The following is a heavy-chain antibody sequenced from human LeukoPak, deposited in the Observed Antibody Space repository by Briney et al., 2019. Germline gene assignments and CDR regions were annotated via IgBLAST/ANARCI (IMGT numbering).Heavy chain of an antibody. D-gene: IGHD1-26*01. V-gene: IGHV3-21*01. CDR3: ATSKWELLGGFDY. CDR2: ISSSSSYI. Sequence: GGSLRLSCAASGSTFSSYSMNWVRQAPGKGLEWVSSISSSSSYIYYADSVKGRFTISRDNAKNSLYLQMNSLRAEDTAVYYCATSKWELLGGFDYWGQGTLVTVSS. J-gene: IGHJ4*02. CDR1: GSTFSSYS.